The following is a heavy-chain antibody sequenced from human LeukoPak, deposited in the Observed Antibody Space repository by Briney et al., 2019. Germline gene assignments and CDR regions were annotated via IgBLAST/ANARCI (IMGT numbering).Heavy chain of an antibody. J-gene: IGHJ1*01. CDR1: GGSLSSSSYY. V-gene: IGHV4-39*07. CDR2: ISYTGST. CDR3: ARDLSGQLESFHH. Sequence: SETLSLTCTVSGGSLSSSSYYWAWIRQPPGKGLEWIGSISYTGSTYYNPSLKSRVTISLDMSKTQFSLKLTSVTAADTAVYYCARDLSGQLESFHHWGQGTLVTVSS. D-gene: IGHD6-13*01.